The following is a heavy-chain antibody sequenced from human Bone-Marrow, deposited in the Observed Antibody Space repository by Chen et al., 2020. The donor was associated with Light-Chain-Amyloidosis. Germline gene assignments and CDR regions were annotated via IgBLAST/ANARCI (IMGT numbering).Heavy chain of an antibody. CDR2: ISGSSNYV. CDR3: AREGYSDWNYLNYYMDV. D-gene: IGHD1-7*01. V-gene: IGHV3-21*01. J-gene: IGHJ6*03. Sequence: EVQLVESGGGLVKPGGSLRLSCAASGFTFSSFGMNWVRQAPGKGLEWVSSISGSSNYVYYACSVKGLFTISRDSSKNSLDLQMNSLRAEDTAVYYCAREGYSDWNYLNYYMDVWGNGTTVTVSS. CDR1: GFTFSSFG.